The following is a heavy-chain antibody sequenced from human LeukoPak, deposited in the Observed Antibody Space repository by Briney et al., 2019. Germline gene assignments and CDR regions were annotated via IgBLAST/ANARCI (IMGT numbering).Heavy chain of an antibody. J-gene: IGHJ3*02. CDR2: ISDSGGSA. CDR3: ARKMKTGDRVGTFDI. CDR1: GFTFTNYA. D-gene: IGHD1-1*01. V-gene: IGHV3-23*01. Sequence: GGSLRLSCAASGFTFTNYAMSWVRQAPGKGLECVSSISDSGGSAFYADSVRGRFTISRDNSKSTLYLQMNSLTAEDTAVYYCARKMKTGDRVGTFDIWGQGTMVTVSS.